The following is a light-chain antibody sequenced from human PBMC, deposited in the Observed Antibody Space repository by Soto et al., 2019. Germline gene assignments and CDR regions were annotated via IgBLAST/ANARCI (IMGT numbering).Light chain of an antibody. CDR2: KAS. CDR3: QQYNTYPYT. J-gene: IGKJ2*01. Sequence: DIQMTQSPSTLSASVGDRVTITCRASQSISSWLAWYQQKPKKAPKLLIYKASTLESGVPSRFSGSGSGTEFTITISSLQPDDFATYYCQQYNTYPYTFGQWTKLEIK. V-gene: IGKV1-5*03. CDR1: QSISSW.